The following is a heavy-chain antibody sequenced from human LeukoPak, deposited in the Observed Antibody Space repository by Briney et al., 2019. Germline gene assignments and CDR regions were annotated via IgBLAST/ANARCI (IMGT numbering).Heavy chain of an antibody. V-gene: IGHV3-9*01. D-gene: IGHD2-2*02. CDR3: AKGYCSSTSCYIDY. CDR2: ISWNSGSI. Sequence: PGRSLRLSCAASGFTFDDYAVHWVRQAPGKGLEWVSGISWNSGSIGYADSVKGRFTISRDNAKNSLYLQMSSLRAEDTALYYCAKGYCSSTSCYIDYWGQGTLVTVSS. CDR1: GFTFDDYA. J-gene: IGHJ4*02.